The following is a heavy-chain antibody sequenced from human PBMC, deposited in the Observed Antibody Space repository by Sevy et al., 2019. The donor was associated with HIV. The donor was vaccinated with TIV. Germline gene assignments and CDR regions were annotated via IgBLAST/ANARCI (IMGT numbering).Heavy chain of an antibody. CDR2: IKRDESVK. CDR1: GFTFSDYW. D-gene: IGHD2-21*01. V-gene: IGHV3-7*01. Sequence: GGSLRLSCAASGFTFSDYWMTWVRQAPGKDLEWVANIKRDESVKHHVDSVKGRFSVSRDNAKNSLYLHMNSLRADDTALYYCARDSSYCSGDKCYDVFDIWGRGTMVTVSS. J-gene: IGHJ3*02. CDR3: ARDSSYCSGDKCYDVFDI.